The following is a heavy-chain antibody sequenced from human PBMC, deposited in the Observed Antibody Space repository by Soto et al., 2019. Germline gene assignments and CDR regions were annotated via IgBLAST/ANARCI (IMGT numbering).Heavy chain of an antibody. V-gene: IGHV1-8*01. Sequence: QVQLVQSGAELKKPGASVKVSCKASGYTFSNYDMNWVRQATGQGPEWIGWVNPNNGDTGYAQKFQGRGTLTTDIYATTAYMELTSLRSEDTDIYYCAKVSRKGSAIDFEYWGQGTLITVSS. D-gene: IGHD3-10*01. CDR3: AKVSRKGSAIDFEY. CDR2: VNPNNGDT. J-gene: IGHJ4*02. CDR1: GYTFSNYD.